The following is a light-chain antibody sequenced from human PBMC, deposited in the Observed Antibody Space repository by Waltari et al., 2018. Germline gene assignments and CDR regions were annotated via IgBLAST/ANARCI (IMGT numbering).Light chain of an antibody. Sequence: QSALSQPASVSGSPGQTITISCTGTSSDIGGYKYVSRYQQHPDRAPKLLFYDVSERPSGFSSRFSGSKSGNTSSLTISGLQSEDEADYYCSSYSHTATHVLFGGGT. CDR3: SSYSHTATHVL. J-gene: IGLJ2*01. V-gene: IGLV2-14*03. CDR1: SSDIGGYKY. CDR2: DVS.